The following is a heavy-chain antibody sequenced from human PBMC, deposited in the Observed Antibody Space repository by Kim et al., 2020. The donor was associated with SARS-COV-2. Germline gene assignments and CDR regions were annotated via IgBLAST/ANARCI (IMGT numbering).Heavy chain of an antibody. D-gene: IGHD6-13*01. CDR1: GYTFTSYA. Sequence: ASVKVSCKASGYTFTSYAMHWVRQAPGQRLEWMGWINAGNGNTKYSQKFQGRVTITRDTSASTAYMELSSLRSEDTAVYYCARDRVIAADVQNWFDPWGQGTLVTVSS. J-gene: IGHJ5*02. CDR3: ARDRVIAADVQNWFDP. V-gene: IGHV1-3*01. CDR2: INAGNGNT.